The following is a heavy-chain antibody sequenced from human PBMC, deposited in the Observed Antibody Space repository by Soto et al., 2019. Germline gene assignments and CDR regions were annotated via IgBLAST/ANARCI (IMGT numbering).Heavy chain of an antibody. V-gene: IGHV3-66*01. J-gene: IGHJ4*02. CDR3: ARDGAAAGNTDY. CDR2: IYSGGST. CDR1: GFTVSSNY. Sequence: EVQLVESGGGLVQPGGSLRLSCAASGFTVSSNYMSWVRQAPGKGLEWVSVIYSGGSTYYADSVKGRFTISRDNSKNTLYLQMNSLRAGDPAVYYCARDGAAAGNTDYWGQGTLVTVSS. D-gene: IGHD6-13*01.